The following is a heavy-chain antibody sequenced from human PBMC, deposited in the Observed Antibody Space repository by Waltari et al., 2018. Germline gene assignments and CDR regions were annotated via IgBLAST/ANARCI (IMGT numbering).Heavy chain of an antibody. J-gene: IGHJ5*02. Sequence: QVQLVQSGAEVKKPGASVKVSCKASGYTFTSYDINWVRQATGQGLEGMGWMNPNSGNTGKAQKCEGRVTMTRNTAISTAYMELSSLRSEDTAVYYCASTGDYDDSSGYVFDPWGQGTLVTVSS. CDR3: ASTGDYDDSSGYVFDP. D-gene: IGHD3-22*01. CDR2: MNPNSGNT. CDR1: GYTFTSYD. V-gene: IGHV1-8*01.